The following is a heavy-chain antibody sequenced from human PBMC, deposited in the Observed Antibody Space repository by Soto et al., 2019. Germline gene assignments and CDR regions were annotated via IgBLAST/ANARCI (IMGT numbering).Heavy chain of an antibody. CDR3: AKDRDHYDSSYAFDI. D-gene: IGHD3-22*01. J-gene: IGHJ3*02. Sequence: SLRLSCAASGFTFSNFGIHWVRQAPGKGLEWVAVISYDGNNEWYADSVRGRFTISRDNSNNTLYLQMNSLRAGDTAVYYCAKDRDHYDSSYAFDIWGQGTMVTVSS. CDR1: GFTFSNFG. V-gene: IGHV3-30*18. CDR2: ISYDGNNE.